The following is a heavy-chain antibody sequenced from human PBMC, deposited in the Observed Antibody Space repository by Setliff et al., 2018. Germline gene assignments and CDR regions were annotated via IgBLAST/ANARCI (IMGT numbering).Heavy chain of an antibody. CDR3: LLPCTSGWYNWVDP. Sequence: PGESLKISCAASGFTFSGSEIHWVRQASGKGLEWVGRIRSKADKYATDYGASAKGRFIISRDDSKKTAYLQMSSLRAEDTAMYYCLLPCTSGWYNWVDPWAREPWSPSPQ. V-gene: IGHV3-73*01. CDR1: GFTFSGSE. D-gene: IGHD6-19*01. J-gene: IGHJ5*02. CDR2: IRSKADKYAT.